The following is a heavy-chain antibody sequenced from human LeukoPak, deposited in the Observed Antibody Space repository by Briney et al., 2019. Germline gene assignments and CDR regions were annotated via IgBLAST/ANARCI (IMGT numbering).Heavy chain of an antibody. V-gene: IGHV4-34*01. D-gene: IGHD2-15*01. CDR2: INHGGST. Sequence: SETLSLTCAVYGGSFSGYYWSWIRRPPGKGREWRGEINHGGSTNYHPSLKSRVPVSLGTSKNQFSRKLSSVTAADTAVYYCARAPGAALEWGQGTLVTVSS. J-gene: IGHJ4*02. CDR3: ARAPGAALE. CDR1: GGSFSGYY.